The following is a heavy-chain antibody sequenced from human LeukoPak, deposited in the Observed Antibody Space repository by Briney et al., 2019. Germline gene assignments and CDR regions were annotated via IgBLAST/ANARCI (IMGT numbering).Heavy chain of an antibody. J-gene: IGHJ4*02. V-gene: IGHV1-2*02. D-gene: IGHD2-2*01. CDR3: ARVDIAVVPAAMLEVYFDY. CDR1: GYTFTGYY. Sequence: ASVKVSCKASGYTFTGYYMHWVRQAPGHGLEWMGWINPNSCGTNYAQTFQGRVTMTRDTSISTAYMELSRLRSDDTAVYYCARVDIAVVPAAMLEVYFDYWGQGTLVTVSS. CDR2: INPNSCGT.